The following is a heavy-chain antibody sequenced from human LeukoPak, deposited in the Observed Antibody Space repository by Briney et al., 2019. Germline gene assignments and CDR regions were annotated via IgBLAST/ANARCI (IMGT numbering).Heavy chain of an antibody. J-gene: IGHJ4*02. D-gene: IGHD6-19*01. CDR3: ARDHPRGAVAGTLGGY. CDR1: GYTFTGYY. Sequence: ASVKVSCKASGYTFTGYYMHWVRQAPGQGLEWMGWINPNSGGTNYAQKFQGRVTMTRDTSISTAYMELSRLRSDDTAVYYCARDHPRGAVAGTLGGYWGQGTLVTVSS. CDR2: INPNSGGT. V-gene: IGHV1-2*02.